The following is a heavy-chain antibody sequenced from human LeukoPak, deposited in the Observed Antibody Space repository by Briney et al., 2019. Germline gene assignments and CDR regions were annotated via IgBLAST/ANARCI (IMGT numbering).Heavy chain of an antibody. CDR2: ISYDGSNK. Sequence: GGSLRFSCAASGFTFSSYAMHWVRQAPGKGLEWVAVISYDGSNKYYADSVKGRFTISRDNSKNTLYLQMNSLRAEDTAVYYCARGDYGDANQHWGQGTLVTVSS. D-gene: IGHD4-17*01. J-gene: IGHJ1*01. CDR3: ARGDYGDANQH. V-gene: IGHV3-30-3*01. CDR1: GFTFSSYA.